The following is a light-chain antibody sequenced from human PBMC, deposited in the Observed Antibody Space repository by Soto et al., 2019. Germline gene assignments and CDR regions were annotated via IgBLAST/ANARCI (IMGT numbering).Light chain of an antibody. CDR2: GAS. CDR1: QTVGSN. V-gene: IGKV3-15*01. Sequence: EIVLTQSPATLSLSPGESAAHSCRASQTVGSNLAWYQQRPGQAPRLLIYGASTRATGVPARFSGSGSGTEFTLTISSLQSEDFALYYCQQYNNWPITFGQGTRLEIK. J-gene: IGKJ5*01. CDR3: QQYNNWPIT.